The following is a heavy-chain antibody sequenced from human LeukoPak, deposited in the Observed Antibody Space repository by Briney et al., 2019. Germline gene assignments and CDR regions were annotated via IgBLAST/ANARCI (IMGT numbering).Heavy chain of an antibody. CDR2: INPNSGGT. CDR3: ARGEDYYGSGSYPAFDY. CDR1: GGTFSSYA. V-gene: IGHV1-2*02. Sequence: ASVKVSCKASGGTFSSYAISWVRQAPGQGLEWMGWINPNSGGTNYAQKFQGRVTMTRDTSISTAYMELSRLRSDDTAVYYCARGEDYYGSGSYPAFDYWGQGTLVTVSS. J-gene: IGHJ4*02. D-gene: IGHD3-10*01.